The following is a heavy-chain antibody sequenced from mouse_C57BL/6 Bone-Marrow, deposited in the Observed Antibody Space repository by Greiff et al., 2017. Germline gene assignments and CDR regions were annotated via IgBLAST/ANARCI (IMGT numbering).Heavy chain of an antibody. Sequence: VQLQQSGPELVKPGASVKISCKASGYTFTDYYMNWVKQSPGKSLEWIGDINPNNGGTSYNQKFKGKATLTVDKSSSTAYMELRSLTSEDSAVYYCARCLLLDYWGQGTTLTVSS. V-gene: IGHV1-26*01. CDR2: INPNNGGT. J-gene: IGHJ2*01. CDR1: GYTFTDYY. D-gene: IGHD2-10*01. CDR3: ARCLLLDY.